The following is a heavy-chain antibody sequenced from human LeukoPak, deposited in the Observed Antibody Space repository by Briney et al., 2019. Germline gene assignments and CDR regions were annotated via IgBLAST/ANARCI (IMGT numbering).Heavy chain of an antibody. J-gene: IGHJ4*02. V-gene: IGHV1-2*02. Sequence: APVKVSCKASGYTFPLYYIHWLRQAPGEGLEWVGWILPNSGDTFYAQRFRGRVTMTSDTSTNTAYMDLYKLTSDDTAVYYCARRNYYDSSGYCFDYWGQGTLVTVSS. CDR2: ILPNSGDT. D-gene: IGHD3-22*01. CDR1: GYTFPLYY. CDR3: ARRNYYDSSGYCFDY.